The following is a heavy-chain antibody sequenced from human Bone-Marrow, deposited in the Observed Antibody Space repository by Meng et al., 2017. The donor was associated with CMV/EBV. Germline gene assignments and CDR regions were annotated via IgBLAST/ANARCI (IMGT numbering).Heavy chain of an antibody. D-gene: IGHD2-2*01. J-gene: IGHJ6*02. V-gene: IGHV3-43*01. CDR3: AKDIGCSSTSCYHGMDV. CDR1: GFTFDDYT. CDR2: ISWDGGST. Sequence: GESLKISCAASGFTFDDYTMHWVRQAPGKGLDWVSLISWDGGSTYYADSVKGRFTISRDNSKNSLYLQMNSLRTEDTALYYCAKDIGCSSTSCYHGMDVWGQGTTVTVSS.